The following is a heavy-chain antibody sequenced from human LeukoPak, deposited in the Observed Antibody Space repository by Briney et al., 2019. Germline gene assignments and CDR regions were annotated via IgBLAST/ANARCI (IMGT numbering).Heavy chain of an antibody. CDR1: GFTFSAFA. Sequence: GGSLRLSCAASGFTFSAFAMTWVRQAPGKGLEWVSTITDDGYSTYSADSVKGRITFSRDNSKNTLSLQLRSLRAEDTAVYYCAKDLSYTSGASDHWGREPWSPSPQ. D-gene: IGHD6-19*01. CDR2: ITDDGYST. V-gene: IGHV3-23*01. J-gene: IGHJ4*02. CDR3: AKDLSYTSGASDH.